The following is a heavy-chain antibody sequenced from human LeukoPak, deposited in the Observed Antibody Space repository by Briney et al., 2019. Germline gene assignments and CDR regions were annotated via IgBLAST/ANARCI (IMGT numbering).Heavy chain of an antibody. Sequence: SVKVSCKASGYTFTSYEINWVRQATGQGLEWMGGIIPIFGTANYAQKFQGRVTITADKSTSTAYMELSSLRSEDTAVYYCARSLGVGATSGFGNYYYYYMDVWGKGTTVTVSS. CDR2: IIPIFGTA. J-gene: IGHJ6*03. V-gene: IGHV1-69*06. CDR3: ARSLGVGATSGFGNYYYYYMDV. CDR1: GYTFTSYE. D-gene: IGHD1-26*01.